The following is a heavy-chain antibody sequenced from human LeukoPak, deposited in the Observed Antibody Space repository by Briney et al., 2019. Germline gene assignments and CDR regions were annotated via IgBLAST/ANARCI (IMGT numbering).Heavy chain of an antibody. CDR1: GFTFSSYS. Sequence: GGSLRLSCAASGFTFSSYSMNWVRQAPGKGLEWVSYISSSSSTIYYADSVKGRFTISRGNAKNSLYLQMNSLRAEDTAVYYCARDLGKSGWSTFDYWGQGTLVTVSS. D-gene: IGHD6-19*01. J-gene: IGHJ4*02. CDR2: ISSSSSTI. CDR3: ARDLGKSGWSTFDY. V-gene: IGHV3-48*01.